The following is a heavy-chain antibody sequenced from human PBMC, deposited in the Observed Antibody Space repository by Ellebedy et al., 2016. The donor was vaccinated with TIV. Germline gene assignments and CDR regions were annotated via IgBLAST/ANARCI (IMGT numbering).Heavy chain of an antibody. Sequence: PGGSLRLSCAASGFTFSSYAMSWVRQAPGKGLEWVSTISHTGSRTYYANSVEGRFIISRDNSKRTLYLQMNSLRAEDTAVYYCAKDKVFGDSKWEIDVWGQGTTVTVSS. J-gene: IGHJ6*02. V-gene: IGHV3-23*01. CDR2: ISHTGSRT. CDR3: AKDKVFGDSKWEIDV. D-gene: IGHD4-17*01. CDR1: GFTFSSYA.